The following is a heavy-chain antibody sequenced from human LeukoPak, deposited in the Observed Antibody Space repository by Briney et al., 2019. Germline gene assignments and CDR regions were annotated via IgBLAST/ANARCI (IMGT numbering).Heavy chain of an antibody. V-gene: IGHV3-30-3*01. J-gene: IGHJ5*02. D-gene: IGHD3-10*01. CDR2: ISYDGSNK. Sequence: GGSLRLSCAASGFTFSSYAMHWVRQAPGKGLEWVAVISYDGSNKYYADSVKGRFTISRDNSKNTLYLQMNSLRAEDTAVYYCARGTLRGLLPWGQGTLVTVSS. CDR3: ARGTLRGLLP. CDR1: GFTFSSYA.